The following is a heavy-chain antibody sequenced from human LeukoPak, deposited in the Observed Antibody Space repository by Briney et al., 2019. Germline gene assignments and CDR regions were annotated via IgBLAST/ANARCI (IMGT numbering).Heavy chain of an antibody. V-gene: IGHV3-30*03. CDR3: ARDLIYASGDY. Sequence: GGSLRLSCAASGFTFSSYGMHWVRQAPGKGLEWVAVISYDGSNKYYADSVKGRFTISRDNSKNTLYLQMNSLRAEDTAVYYCARDLIYASGDYWGQGTLVTVSS. D-gene: IGHD3-10*01. CDR1: GFTFSSYG. J-gene: IGHJ4*02. CDR2: ISYDGSNK.